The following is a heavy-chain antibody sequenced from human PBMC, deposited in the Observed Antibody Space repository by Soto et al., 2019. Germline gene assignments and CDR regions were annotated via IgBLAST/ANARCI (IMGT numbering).Heavy chain of an antibody. Sequence: LSLTCTVSGGSVSSGDYFWSWIRQPPGKGLEWIGYIYDSGSSYYNPSLKSRVTMSVDTSKNQFSLKLRSVTAADTAMYYCAREKGYISGPKNFDSWGQGTLVTVSS. J-gene: IGHJ4*02. CDR1: GGSVSSGDYF. CDR3: AREKGYISGPKNFDS. D-gene: IGHD5-12*01. V-gene: IGHV4-30-4*01. CDR2: IYDSGSS.